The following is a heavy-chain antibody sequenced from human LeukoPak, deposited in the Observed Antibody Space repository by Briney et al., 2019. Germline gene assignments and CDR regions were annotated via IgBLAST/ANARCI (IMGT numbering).Heavy chain of an antibody. V-gene: IGHV4-34*01. CDR2: INHSGST. CDR1: GGSFSGYY. D-gene: IGHD4-17*01. CDR3: ARGYGDYVLDY. Sequence: SETLSLXCAVYGGSFSGYYWSWSRPPPGKGLEWIGEINHSGSTNYNPSLKSRVTISVDTSKNQFSLKLSSVTAADTAVYYCARGYGDYVLDYWGQGTLVTVSS. J-gene: IGHJ4*02.